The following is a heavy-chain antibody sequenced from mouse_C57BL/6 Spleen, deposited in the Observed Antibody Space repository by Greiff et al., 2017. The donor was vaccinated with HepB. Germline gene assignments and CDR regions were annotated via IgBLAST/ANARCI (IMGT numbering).Heavy chain of an antibody. V-gene: IGHV1-50*01. D-gene: IGHD1-1*01. CDR1: GYTFTSYW. CDR3: GLTSNSSYAMDY. Sequence: VQLQQPGAELVKPGASVKLSCKASGYTFTSYWMQWVKQRPGQGLEWIGEIDPSDSYTNYNQKFKGKATLTVDTSSSTAYMQLSSLTSEDSAVYYCGLTSNSSYAMDYWGQGTSVTVSS. J-gene: IGHJ4*01. CDR2: IDPSDSYT.